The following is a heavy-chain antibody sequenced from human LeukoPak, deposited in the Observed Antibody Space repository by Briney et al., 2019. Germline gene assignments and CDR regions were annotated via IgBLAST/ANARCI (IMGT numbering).Heavy chain of an antibody. J-gene: IGHJ4*02. D-gene: IGHD6-19*01. CDR2: ISSSSSYI. V-gene: IGHV3-21*01. CDR1: GFTFSSYS. Sequence: GGSLRLSCAASGFTFSSYSMNWVRQAPGKGLEWVSSISSSSSYIYYADSVKGRFTISRDNAKNSLYLQRNSLRAEDTAVYYCAKNGYSSGWRPDYWGQGTLVTVSS. CDR3: AKNGYSSGWRPDY.